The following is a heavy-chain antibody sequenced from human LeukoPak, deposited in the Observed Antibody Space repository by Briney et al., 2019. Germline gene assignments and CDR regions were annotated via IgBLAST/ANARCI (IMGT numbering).Heavy chain of an antibody. CDR1: GFTFSSYA. J-gene: IGHJ3*02. CDR2: IYSGGST. CDR3: ARDGPSSITFGGVEFDAFDI. D-gene: IGHD3-16*01. V-gene: IGHV3-66*01. Sequence: GGSLRLSCAASGFTFSSYAMSWVRQAPGKGPEWVSVIYSGGSTYYADSVKGRFTISRDNSKNTLYLQMNSLRAEDTAVYYCARDGPSSITFGGVEFDAFDIWGQGTMVTVSS.